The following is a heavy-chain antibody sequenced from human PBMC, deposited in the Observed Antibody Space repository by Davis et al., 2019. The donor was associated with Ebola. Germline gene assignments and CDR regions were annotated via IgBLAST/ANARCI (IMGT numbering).Heavy chain of an antibody. CDR1: GYTFTSYG. J-gene: IGHJ4*02. D-gene: IGHD5-24*01. CDR2: ISAYNGNT. Sequence: AASVKVSCKASGYTFTSYGISWVRQAPGQGLEWMGWISAYNGNTNYAQKLQGRVTMTTDTSTSTAYMELRSLRSDDTAVYYCARDRYGDGYNDLDHWGQGTLVTVSS. CDR3: ARDRYGDGYNDLDH. V-gene: IGHV1-18*01.